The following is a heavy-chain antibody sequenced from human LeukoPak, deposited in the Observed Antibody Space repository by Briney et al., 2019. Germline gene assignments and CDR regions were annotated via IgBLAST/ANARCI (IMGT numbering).Heavy chain of an antibody. Sequence: GGSLRLSCAVSGFTFGSYAMSWVRQAPGKGPEWVSGISGSVGMTYYADSVKGRFTISRDNSKNTLYLQMNSLRAEDTAVYYCAKGPVVIKPYYFDYWGQGTLVTVSS. J-gene: IGHJ4*02. CDR2: ISGSVGMT. CDR3: AKGPVVIKPYYFDY. CDR1: GFTFGSYA. D-gene: IGHD3-3*01. V-gene: IGHV3-23*01.